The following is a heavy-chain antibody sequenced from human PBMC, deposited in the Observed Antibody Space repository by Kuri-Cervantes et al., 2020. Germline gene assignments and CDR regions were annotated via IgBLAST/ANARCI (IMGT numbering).Heavy chain of an antibody. CDR3: ARVGGTTQPDP. CDR1: GYSISSGYY. Sequence: SETLSLTCAVSGYSISSGYYWGWIRQPPGKGLEWIGCIFYSGSSYYSPSLKSRVTISLDTSNNQFSLKLSSVTAADTAVYYCARVGGTTQPDPWGQGTLVTVSS. D-gene: IGHD1-7*01. CDR2: IFYSGSS. V-gene: IGHV4-38-2*01. J-gene: IGHJ5*02.